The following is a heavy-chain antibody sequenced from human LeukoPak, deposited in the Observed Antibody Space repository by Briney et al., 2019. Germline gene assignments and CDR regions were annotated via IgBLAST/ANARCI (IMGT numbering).Heavy chain of an antibody. D-gene: IGHD3-16*02. CDR3: ARVILTHSDAFDI. V-gene: IGHV3-11*01. CDR2: ISSSGSTI. J-gene: IGHJ3*02. Sequence: GGSLRLSCAASGFTFSDYYMSWIRQAPGKGLEWVSYISSSGSTIYYADSVKGRFTISRDNAKNSLYLQMNSLRAEDTAVYYCARVILTHSDAFDIWGQGTMVTVSS. CDR1: GFTFSDYY.